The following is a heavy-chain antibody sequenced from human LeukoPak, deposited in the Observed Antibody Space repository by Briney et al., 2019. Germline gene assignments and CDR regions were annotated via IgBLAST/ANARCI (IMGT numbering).Heavy chain of an antibody. CDR3: ARVEISTYEGASGGDFDY. J-gene: IGHJ4*02. CDR2: VHYSGIT. D-gene: IGHD4-4*01. CDR1: GDSISNNF. V-gene: IGHV4-59*12. Sequence: SETLSLTCTVSGDSISNNFWSWIRQPPGKGLECIGIVHYSGITNYNPTFKSRAAISGDSSKNQFSLKLSSVTAADTAVYYCARVEISTYEGASGGDFDYWGQGTLVTVSS.